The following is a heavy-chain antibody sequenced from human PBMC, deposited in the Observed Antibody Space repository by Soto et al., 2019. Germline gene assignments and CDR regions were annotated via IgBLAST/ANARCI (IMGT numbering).Heavy chain of an antibody. CDR1: GYTFTNYW. CDR3: AASIDYYVMDV. Sequence: GESLEISCTGSGYTFTNYWIGWVRQMPGKGLEWMGLIYPGDSDTKYNPSFQGQVTISADKSITTAYLQWSSLKASDTAIYYCAASIDYYVMDVGGQGTTVTVSS. J-gene: IGHJ6*02. CDR2: IYPGDSDT. V-gene: IGHV5-51*01.